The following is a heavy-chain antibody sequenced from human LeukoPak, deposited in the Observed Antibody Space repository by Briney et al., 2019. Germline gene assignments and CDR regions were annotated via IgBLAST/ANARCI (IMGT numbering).Heavy chain of an antibody. J-gene: IGHJ3*02. Sequence: GGSLRLSCAASGFTFSSYAMSWVRQAPGKGLEWVSVIYSGGSTYYADSVKGRFTISRDNSKNTLYLQMNSLRAEDTAVYYCAREKKGGDLPGGAFDIWGQGTMVTVSS. CDR3: AREKKGGDLPGGAFDI. CDR2: IYSGGST. V-gene: IGHV3-66*01. D-gene: IGHD2-21*02. CDR1: GFTFSSYA.